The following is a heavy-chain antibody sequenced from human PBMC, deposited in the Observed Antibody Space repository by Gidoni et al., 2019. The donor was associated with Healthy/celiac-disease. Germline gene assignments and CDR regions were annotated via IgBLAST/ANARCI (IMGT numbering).Heavy chain of an antibody. V-gene: IGHV3-30-3*01. CDR2: ISYDGSNK. Sequence: QVQLVESGGGVVQPGRSLRLSCAASGFTFSSYAMHWVRQAPGKGLEWVAVISYDGSNKYYADSVKGRFTISRDNSKNTLYLQMNSLRAEDTAVYYCARDHPSYGYGFDYWGQGTLVTVSS. D-gene: IGHD5-18*01. CDR1: GFTFSSYA. CDR3: ARDHPSYGYGFDY. J-gene: IGHJ4*02.